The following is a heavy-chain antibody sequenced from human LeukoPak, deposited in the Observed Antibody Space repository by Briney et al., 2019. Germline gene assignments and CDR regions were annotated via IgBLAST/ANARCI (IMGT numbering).Heavy chain of an antibody. J-gene: IGHJ4*02. CDR3: ARVRYFDWLSALFDY. V-gene: IGHV3-74*01. D-gene: IGHD3-9*01. CDR1: GFTFSSYS. CDR2: INSDGSST. Sequence: GGSLRLSCAASGFTFSSYSMTWVRQAPGTGLVWVSRINSDGSSTSYADSVKGRFTISRDNAKNTLYLQMNSLRAEDTAVYYCARVRYFDWLSALFDYWGQGTLVTVSS.